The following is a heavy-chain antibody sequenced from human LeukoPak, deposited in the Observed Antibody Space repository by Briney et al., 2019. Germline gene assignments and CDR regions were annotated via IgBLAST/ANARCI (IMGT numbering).Heavy chain of an antibody. Sequence: PGGSLRLSCAASGFTFSSYWMSWVRQAPGKGLEWVANIKQDGSEKYYVDSVKGRFAISRNNAKNLLYLQMNNLRVEDTAVYYCAREGMFRGVPDAFDMWGQGTMVTVSS. CDR1: GFTFSSYW. CDR3: AREGMFRGVPDAFDM. J-gene: IGHJ3*02. CDR2: IKQDGSEK. D-gene: IGHD3-10*01. V-gene: IGHV3-7*01.